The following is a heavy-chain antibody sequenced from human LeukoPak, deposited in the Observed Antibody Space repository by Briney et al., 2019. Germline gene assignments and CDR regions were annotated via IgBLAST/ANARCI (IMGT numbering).Heavy chain of an antibody. CDR2: ISSSSSYI. D-gene: IGHD4-23*01. Sequence: PGGSLRLSCAASGFTFSSYSMNWVRQAPGKGLEWVSSISSSSSYIYYADSVKGRFTISRDNAKNSLYLQMNSLRAEDTAVYYCARDQGKVVTPDWFDPWGQGTLVTVSS. CDR3: ARDQGKVVTPDWFDP. J-gene: IGHJ5*02. CDR1: GFTFSSYS. V-gene: IGHV3-21*01.